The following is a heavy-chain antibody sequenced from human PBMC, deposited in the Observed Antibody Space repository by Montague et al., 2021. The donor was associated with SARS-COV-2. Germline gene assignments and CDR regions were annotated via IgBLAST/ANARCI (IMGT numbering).Heavy chain of an antibody. Sequence: TLSLTCTVSGGSIGSASYYWSWIRQPAGKGLEWIGHIYSTAITNYNPSLKSRVTISVDLSKNQFSLKMTSVTAADTAVYYCARDPHDYGWFDPWGQGTLVTVSS. CDR3: ARDPHDYGWFDP. V-gene: IGHV4-61*09. CDR2: IYSTAIT. D-gene: IGHD4-17*01. J-gene: IGHJ5*02. CDR1: GGSIGSASYY.